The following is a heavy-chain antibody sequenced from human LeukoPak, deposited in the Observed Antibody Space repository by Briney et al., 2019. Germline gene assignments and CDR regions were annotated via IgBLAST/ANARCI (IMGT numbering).Heavy chain of an antibody. CDR3: ASTYSTSSNFDY. V-gene: IGHV4-4*09. D-gene: IGHD2-2*01. J-gene: IGHJ4*02. Sequence: SETLSLTCTVSGGSISSYYWSWVRQPPGKGLEWIGYIYSSGSTNYNPSLKSRVTISVDTSKKQFSLKLSSVTAADTALYYCASTYSTSSNFDYWGQGTLVTVSS. CDR2: IYSSGST. CDR1: GGSISSYY.